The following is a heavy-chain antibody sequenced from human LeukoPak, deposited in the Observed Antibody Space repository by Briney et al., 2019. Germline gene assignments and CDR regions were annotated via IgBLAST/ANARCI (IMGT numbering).Heavy chain of an antibody. CDR3: AKDKSRSGYVVDY. Sequence: PGGSLRLSCVASGFTFSNYVMHWVRQAPGKGLEWVAFMRYDGSDKDYADSVKGRFTISRDNSKNTLYLQMNSLRAEDTAVYYCAKDKSRSGYVVDYWGQGTLVTVSS. J-gene: IGHJ4*02. CDR1: GFTFSNYV. V-gene: IGHV3-30*02. CDR2: MRYDGSDK. D-gene: IGHD6-25*01.